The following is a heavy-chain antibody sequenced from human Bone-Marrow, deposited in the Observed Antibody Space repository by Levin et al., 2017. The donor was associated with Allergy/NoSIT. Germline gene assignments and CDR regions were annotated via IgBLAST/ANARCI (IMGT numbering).Heavy chain of an antibody. Sequence: GGSLRLSCAVSGFTVSNNYMSWVRQAPGKGLEWVSVIYSAGSTYYADSVRGRFTISRDNSKNTLFLQMNSLRADDTAVYYCARGGPYGYWGQGTLFTVSS. J-gene: IGHJ4*02. CDR1: GFTVSNNY. V-gene: IGHV3-53*01. CDR3: ARGGPYGY. CDR2: IYSAGST. D-gene: IGHD3-16*01.